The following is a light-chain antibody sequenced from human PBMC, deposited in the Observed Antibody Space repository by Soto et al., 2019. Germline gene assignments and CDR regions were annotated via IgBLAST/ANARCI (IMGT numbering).Light chain of an antibody. Sequence: DIQMTQSPSSVSASVGDRVTITCRASQSLSSWLDWYQQKPGKAPKLLIYAASSLQSGVPSRFSGSGSGTDFNLTISSLQPEDFATYYCQQANTTPITFGHGTKVDVK. J-gene: IGKJ3*01. CDR2: AAS. CDR1: QSLSSW. CDR3: QQANTTPIT. V-gene: IGKV1-12*01.